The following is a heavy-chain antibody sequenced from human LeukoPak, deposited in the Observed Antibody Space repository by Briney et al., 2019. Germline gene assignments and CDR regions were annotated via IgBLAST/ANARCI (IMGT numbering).Heavy chain of an antibody. CDR3: ARIERYYSSSWYDLGDYYYYMDV. V-gene: IGHV4-59*01. CDR2: IYYSGST. Sequence: PSETLSLTCTVSGGSISSYYWSWIRQPPGKGLEWIGYIYYSGSTNYNPSLKSRVTISVDTSKNQFSLKLSSVTAADTAVYYCARIERYYSSSWYDLGDYYYYMDVWGKGTTVTVSS. CDR1: GGSISSYY. D-gene: IGHD6-13*01. J-gene: IGHJ6*03.